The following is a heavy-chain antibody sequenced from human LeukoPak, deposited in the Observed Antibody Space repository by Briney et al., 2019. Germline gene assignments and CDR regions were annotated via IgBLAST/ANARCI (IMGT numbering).Heavy chain of an antibody. D-gene: IGHD3-22*01. Sequence: ASVKVSCKASGGTFSSFAISWVRQAPGQGLEWMGGIIPIFGTANYAQKFQGRVTITADESTSTAYMELSSLRSEDTAVYYCASRDNYYDSSVDYWGQGTLVTVSS. CDR1: GGTFSSFA. CDR2: IIPIFGTA. J-gene: IGHJ4*02. V-gene: IGHV1-69*13. CDR3: ASRDNYYDSSVDY.